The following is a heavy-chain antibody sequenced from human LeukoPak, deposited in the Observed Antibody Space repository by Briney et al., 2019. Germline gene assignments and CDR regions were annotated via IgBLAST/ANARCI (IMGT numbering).Heavy chain of an antibody. CDR3: AKATFPYGSGRKNLPLGY. CDR1: GFTFSSYG. Sequence: GGSLRLSCAASGFTFSSYGMHWVRQAPGKGLEWVAFIRYDGSNKYYADSVKGRFTISRDNSKNTLYLQMNSLKAEGTAVYYFAKATFPYGSGRKNLPLGYWGQGTLVTVSS. V-gene: IGHV3-30*02. CDR2: IRYDGSNK. J-gene: IGHJ4*02. D-gene: IGHD3-10*01.